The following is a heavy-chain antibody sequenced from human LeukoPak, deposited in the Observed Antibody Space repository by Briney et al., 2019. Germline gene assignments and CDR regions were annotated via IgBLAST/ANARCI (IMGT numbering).Heavy chain of an antibody. D-gene: IGHD5-12*01. CDR2: IDPYTGNT. CDR3: AREYSASEH. CDR1: GYNFVGYY. V-gene: IGHV1-2*02. Sequence: ASVKVSCKASGYNFVGYYLHWVRQAPGQGLEWLAWIDPYTGNTHYAQKFQGRITVTRDTSLSTTYMELNWLTSDDTALYYCAREYSASEHWGQGTLVTVSS. J-gene: IGHJ1*01.